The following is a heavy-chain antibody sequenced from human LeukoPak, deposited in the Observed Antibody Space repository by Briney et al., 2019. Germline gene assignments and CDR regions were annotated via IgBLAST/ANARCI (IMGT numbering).Heavy chain of an antibody. CDR3: ASPLHSSSAPTYYYGMDV. CDR2: ISYDGSNK. V-gene: IGHV3-30-3*01. CDR1: GFTFSSYA. J-gene: IGHJ6*02. D-gene: IGHD6-6*01. Sequence: GGSLRLSCAASGFTFSSYAMHWVRQAPGKGLEWVAVISYDGSNKYYADSVKGRFTISRDNSENTLYLQMNSLRAEDTAVHYCASPLHSSSAPTYYYGMDVWGQGTTVTVSS.